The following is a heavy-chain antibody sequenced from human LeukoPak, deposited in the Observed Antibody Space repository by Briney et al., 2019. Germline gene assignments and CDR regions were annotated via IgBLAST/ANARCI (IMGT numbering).Heavy chain of an antibody. CDR3: AKGLWDYYGSGIMYYTMDV. D-gene: IGHD3-10*01. CDR1: GFTFSNYV. Sequence: PGGSLRLSCAASGFTFSNYVMGWVCQAPGKGLEWVSAISGSGGRTYYADSVKGRFTFSRDNSKNTLYMQMNSLRAEDTAVYYCAKGLWDYYGSGIMYYTMDVWGQGTTVTVSS. J-gene: IGHJ6*02. CDR2: ISGSGGRT. V-gene: IGHV3-23*01.